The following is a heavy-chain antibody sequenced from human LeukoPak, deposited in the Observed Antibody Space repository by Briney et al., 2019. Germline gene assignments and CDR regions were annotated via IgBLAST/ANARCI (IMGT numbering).Heavy chain of an antibody. Sequence: RASVKVSCKASGYTFTGYYMHWVRQAPGQGLEWMGWINPNSGGTNYAQKFQGRVTMTRDTSISTAYMELSGLRSDDTAVYYCASGPHSGYDLGYYYYGMDVWGQGTTVTVSS. CDR3: ASGPHSGYDLGYYYYGMDV. V-gene: IGHV1-2*02. CDR1: GYTFTGYY. J-gene: IGHJ6*02. CDR2: INPNSGGT. D-gene: IGHD5-12*01.